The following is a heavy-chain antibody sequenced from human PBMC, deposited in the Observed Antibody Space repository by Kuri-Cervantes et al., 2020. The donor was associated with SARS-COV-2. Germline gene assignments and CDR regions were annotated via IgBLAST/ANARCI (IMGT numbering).Heavy chain of an antibody. V-gene: IGHV4-39*07. CDR2: VYYTGST. CDR3: VGATIVKSLGPGFDY. J-gene: IGHJ4*02. CDR1: GGSIRSTSYY. Sequence: GSLRLSCTVSGGSIRSTSYYWGWIRQSPGKGLDWIGSVYYTGSTDYNPSLKSRVTMSVDTSKNQFSLKLSSVTAADTAVYYCVGATIVKSLGPGFDYWGQGTLVTVSS. D-gene: IGHD3-10*01.